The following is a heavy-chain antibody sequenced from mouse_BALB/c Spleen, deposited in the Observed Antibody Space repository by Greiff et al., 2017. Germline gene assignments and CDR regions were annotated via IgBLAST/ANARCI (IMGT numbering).Heavy chain of an antibody. J-gene: IGHJ4*01. CDR2: ISSGGST. CDR3: ARHGDDYRYYAMDY. Sequence: EVQVVESGGGLVKPGGSLKLSCAASGFTFSSYAMSWVRQTPEKRLEWVASISSGGSTYYPDSVKGRFTISRDNAKNTLYLQMSSLKSEDTAMYYCARHGDDYRYYAMDYWGQGTSVTVSS. CDR1: GFTFSSYA. D-gene: IGHD2-4*01. V-gene: IGHV5-6*01.